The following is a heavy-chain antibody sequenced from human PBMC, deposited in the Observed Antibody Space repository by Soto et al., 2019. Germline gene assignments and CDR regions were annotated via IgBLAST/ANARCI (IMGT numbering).Heavy chain of an antibody. D-gene: IGHD3-22*01. V-gene: IGHV4-30-2*01. J-gene: IGHJ3*02. Sequence: QLQLQESGSGLVKPSQPLSLTCAVSVGSIRSGGYSWSWLRQPPGKGLEWIGSIYHSGSTYYNPSLKCRVTISVDRSKNQFYLKLSSVTAADTSVYYCASAPAYYYDRSGYDYVSAAFDIWGQGTIVTVSS. CDR3: ASAPAYYYDRSGYDYVSAAFDI. CDR2: IYHSGST. CDR1: VGSIRSGGYS.